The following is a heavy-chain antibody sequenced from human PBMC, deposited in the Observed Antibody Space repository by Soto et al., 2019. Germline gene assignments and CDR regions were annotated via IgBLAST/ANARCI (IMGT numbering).Heavy chain of an antibody. D-gene: IGHD1-26*01. J-gene: IGHJ4*02. CDR1: GFTFSNYL. CDR2: IAYDESTT. V-gene: IGHV3-74*01. CDR3: ARGGGSHAHPPDY. Sequence: GGSLRLSCAASGFTFSNYLMHWIRQAPGKGLVWVSRIAYDESTTTYADSVKGRFTISRDNAKNTLYLQMSSLRAEDTAVYYCARGGGSHAHPPDYWGQGTLVTVS.